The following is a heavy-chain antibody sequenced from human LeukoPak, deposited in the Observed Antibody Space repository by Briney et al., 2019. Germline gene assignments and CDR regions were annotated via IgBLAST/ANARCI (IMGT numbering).Heavy chain of an antibody. CDR2: ISWNSGSI. Sequence: PGGSLRLSCAASGFTFDDYAMHWVRQAPGKGLEWVSGISWNSGSIGYADSVKGRFTISRDNAKNSLYLQMNSLRAEDTALYYCAQRRGLGYCSSTSCYAGYFDYWGQGTLVTVSS. CDR1: GFTFDDYA. D-gene: IGHD2-2*01. V-gene: IGHV3-9*01. J-gene: IGHJ4*02. CDR3: AQRRGLGYCSSTSCYAGYFDY.